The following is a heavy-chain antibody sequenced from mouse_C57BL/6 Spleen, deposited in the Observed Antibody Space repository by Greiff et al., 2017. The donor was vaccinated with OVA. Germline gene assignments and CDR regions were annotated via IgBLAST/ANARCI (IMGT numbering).Heavy chain of an antibody. CDR2: IDPETGGT. Sequence: VKLMESGAELVRPGASVTLSCKASGYTFTDYEMHWVKQTPVHGLEWIGAIDPETGGTAYNQKFKGKAILTADKSSSTAYMELRSLTSEDSAVYYCRVPYYYGSSYDAMDYWGQGTSVTVSS. CDR1: GYTFTDYE. CDR3: RVPYYYGSSYDAMDY. V-gene: IGHV1-15*01. D-gene: IGHD1-1*01. J-gene: IGHJ4*01.